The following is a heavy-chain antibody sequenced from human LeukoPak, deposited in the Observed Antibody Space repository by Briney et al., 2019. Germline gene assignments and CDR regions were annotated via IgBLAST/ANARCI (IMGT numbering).Heavy chain of an antibody. CDR3: ARGRWLQLDAFDI. J-gene: IGHJ3*02. V-gene: IGHV4-59*01. Sequence: SETLSLTCTVSGGSISSYYWSWIRQPPGKGLEWIGYIYYSGSTNYNPSLKSRVTISVDTSKNQFSLKLSPVTAADTAVYYCARGRWLQLDAFDIWGQGTMVTVSS. D-gene: IGHD5-24*01. CDR2: IYYSGST. CDR1: GGSISSYY.